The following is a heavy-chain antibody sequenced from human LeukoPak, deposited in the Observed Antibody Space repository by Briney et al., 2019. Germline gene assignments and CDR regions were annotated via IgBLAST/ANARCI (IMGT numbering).Heavy chain of an antibody. D-gene: IGHD3-10*02. Sequence: GGSLRLSRAASGVTFSSYEMNWVCQAPGKGLEWVSYISSSGSTIYYADSVKGRFTISRDNAKNSLYLQMNSLRAEDTAVYYCAELGITMIGGVWGKGTTVTISS. CDR2: ISSSGSTI. CDR1: GVTFSSYE. CDR3: AELGITMIGGV. J-gene: IGHJ6*04. V-gene: IGHV3-48*03.